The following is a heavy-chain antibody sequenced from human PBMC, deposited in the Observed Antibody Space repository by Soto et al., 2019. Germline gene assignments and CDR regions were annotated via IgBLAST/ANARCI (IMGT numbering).Heavy chain of an antibody. Sequence: QVQLQESGPGLVKPSQTLSLTCTVSGGSISSGGYYWSWIRQHPGKGLEWIGYIYYSGSTYYNPSLKRRVTISVDTSMNQFSLKLSSVTAADTAVYYCARDPGSVSLRGEWYFDLWGRGTLVTVSS. J-gene: IGHJ2*01. CDR2: IYYSGST. D-gene: IGHD3-10*01. CDR3: ARDPGSVSLRGEWYFDL. CDR1: GGSISSGGYY. V-gene: IGHV4-31*03.